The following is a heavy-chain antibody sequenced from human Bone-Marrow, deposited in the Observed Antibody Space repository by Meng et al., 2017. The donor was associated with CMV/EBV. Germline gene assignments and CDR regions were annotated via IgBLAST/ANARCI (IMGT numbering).Heavy chain of an antibody. CDR3: AKGQLYGGNFDYDAFDI. CDR1: GLTFSSYG. V-gene: IGHV3-30*02. J-gene: IGHJ3*02. Sequence: GESLKTSCAASGLTFSSYGMHWVRQAPGKGLEWVAFIRYDGSNKYYADSVKGGFTISRDNSKNTLYLQMNSLRAEDTAVYYCAKGQLYGGNFDYDAFDIWGQGTRVTV. CDR2: IRYDGSNK. D-gene: IGHD4-23*01.